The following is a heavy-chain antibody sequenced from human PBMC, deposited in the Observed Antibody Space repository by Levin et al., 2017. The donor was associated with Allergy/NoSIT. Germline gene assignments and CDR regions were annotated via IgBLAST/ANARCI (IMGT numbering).Heavy chain of an antibody. CDR3: AKVGWLRLSATQPPDY. V-gene: IGHV3-23*01. CDR1: GFTYSSYA. Sequence: RASVKVSCAASGFTYSSYAMSWVRQAPGKGLEWVSGISGSGGSTYYVDSVKGRFTISRDNSKNTLFLQMNSLRAEDTAVYYCAKVGWLRLSATQPPDYWGQGTLVTVSS. CDR2: ISGSGGST. D-gene: IGHD5-12*01. J-gene: IGHJ4*02.